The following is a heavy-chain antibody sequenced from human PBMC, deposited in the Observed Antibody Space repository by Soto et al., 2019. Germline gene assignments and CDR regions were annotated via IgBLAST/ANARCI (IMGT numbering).Heavy chain of an antibody. CDR1: GVDFRGSY. CDR2: ISDTGRTI. V-gene: IGHV3-11*01. Sequence: GGSLRLSCVVSGVDFRGSYMNWIRQAPGKGLEWISYISDTGRTIHYADSVKGRFVISGDNSRDSLYLQMNDLRADDTAIYYCAGFKEGKIVGLRWLDPWGQGTRVTVSS. D-gene: IGHD3-16*02. J-gene: IGHJ5*02. CDR3: AGFKEGKIVGLRWLDP.